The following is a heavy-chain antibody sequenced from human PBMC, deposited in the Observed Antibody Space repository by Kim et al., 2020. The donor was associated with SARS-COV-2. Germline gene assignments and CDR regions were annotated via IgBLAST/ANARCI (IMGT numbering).Heavy chain of an antibody. Sequence: GESLKISCKGSGYSFTSYWISWVRQMPGKGLEWMGRIDPSDSYTNYSPSFQGHVTISADKSISTAYLQWSSLKASDTAMYYCATGSYYNSSSDYWGQGTLVTVSS. J-gene: IGHJ4*02. CDR1: GYSFTSYW. CDR2: IDPSDSYT. CDR3: ATGSYYNSSSDY. V-gene: IGHV5-10-1*01. D-gene: IGHD3-10*01.